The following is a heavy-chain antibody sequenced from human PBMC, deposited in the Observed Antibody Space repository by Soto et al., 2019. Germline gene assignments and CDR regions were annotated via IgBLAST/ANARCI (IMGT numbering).Heavy chain of an antibody. V-gene: IGHV1-69*04. Sequence: SVKVSCKYSGVTFSSYTIRLFRHSTGQWLECIGRIIPILGIANYAQKFQGRVTITADKSTSTAYMELSSLRSEDTAVYYCARDGQTYYDILTGLLARYVDLWGRGTLVTVSS. CDR2: IIPILGIA. J-gene: IGHJ2*01. CDR1: GVTFSSYT. CDR3: ARDGQTYYDILTGLLARYVDL. D-gene: IGHD3-9*01.